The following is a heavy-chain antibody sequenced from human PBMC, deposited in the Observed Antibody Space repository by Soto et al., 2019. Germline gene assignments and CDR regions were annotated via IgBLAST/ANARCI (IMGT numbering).Heavy chain of an antibody. CDR2: IIPIFGTA. CDR1: GGTFSSYA. Sequence: QVQLVQSGAEVKKPGSSVKVSCKASGGTFSSYAISWVRQAPGQGLEWMGGIIPIFGTANDAQKFQGRVTIPAEGSTRTAYMERSSLRSEDTAVYYCARDRGYSARPGWFDPWGQGTLVTVSS. D-gene: IGHD6-6*01. V-gene: IGHV1-69*01. J-gene: IGHJ5*02. CDR3: ARDRGYSARPGWFDP.